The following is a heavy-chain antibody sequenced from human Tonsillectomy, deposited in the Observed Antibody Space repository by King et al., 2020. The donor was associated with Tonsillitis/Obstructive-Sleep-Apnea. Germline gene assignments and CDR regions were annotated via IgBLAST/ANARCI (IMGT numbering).Heavy chain of an antibody. Sequence: VQLVESGGGVVQPGGSLRLSCAASGFTFSSYAMHWVRQAPGKGLEWVAFMSFDGSNKYYGDSVKGRFTISRDISKNTLYLQMNSLRADDTAMYFCARDAGSSWSTSPTYYYYDMDVWGKGATVTVSS. CDR3: ARDAGSSWSTSPTYYYYDMDV. J-gene: IGHJ6*03. CDR2: MSFDGSNK. V-gene: IGHV3-30*01. D-gene: IGHD6-13*01. CDR1: GFTFSSYA.